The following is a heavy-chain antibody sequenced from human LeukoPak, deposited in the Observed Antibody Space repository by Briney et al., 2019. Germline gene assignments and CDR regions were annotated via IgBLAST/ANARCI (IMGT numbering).Heavy chain of an antibody. CDR1: GASISSSAR. CDR2: VYHGGST. V-gene: IGHV4-4*02. J-gene: IGHJ4*02. D-gene: IGHD5-12*01. Sequence: SGTLSLTCAVSGASISSSARWSWVRQFPGKGLEWIGEVYHGGSTNYNPPLKSRVTISLDNSNNHFSLRLSSVTAADTARYYCARRGYSGYEAYFDYWGQGTLVTVSS. CDR3: ARRGYSGYEAYFDY.